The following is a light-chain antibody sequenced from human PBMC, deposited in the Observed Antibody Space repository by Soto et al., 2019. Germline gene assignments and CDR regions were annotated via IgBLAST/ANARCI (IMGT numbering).Light chain of an antibody. V-gene: IGLV2-14*01. Sequence: QSALTQPASVSGSPGQSITISCSGTSSDVGGYNYVSWYQQHSGKAPKLIIYEVRDRPSGVSNRFSGSKSGNTASLTISGLQAEDEADYYCTSYTTKNTYVFGAGTKVTVL. CDR3: TSYTTKNTYV. CDR1: SSDVGGYNY. CDR2: EVR. J-gene: IGLJ1*01.